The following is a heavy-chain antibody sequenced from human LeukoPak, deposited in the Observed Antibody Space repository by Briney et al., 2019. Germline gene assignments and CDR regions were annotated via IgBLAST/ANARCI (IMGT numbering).Heavy chain of an antibody. D-gene: IGHD2-15*01. CDR3: ARDPGGHCDGHSCWGSRIDP. J-gene: IGHJ5*02. CDR1: GASISSSSYY. CDR2: IYYTGST. Sequence: SETLSLTCTVSGASISSSSYYWGWIRQPPGTGLEWIGTIYYTGSTYYNPSLKSRLTMSIDTSKKQFSLKLTSVTAADTAVYYCARDPGGHCDGHSCWGSRIDPWGQGTLVTVSS. V-gene: IGHV4-39*07.